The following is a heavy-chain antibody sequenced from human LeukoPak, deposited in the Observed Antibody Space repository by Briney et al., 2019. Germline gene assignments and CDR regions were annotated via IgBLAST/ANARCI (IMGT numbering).Heavy chain of an antibody. CDR2: IIPIFGTA. Sequence: VASVKVSCKASGGTFSSYAISWVRQAPGQGLEWMGGIIPIFGTANYAQKFQGRVTITTDESASTAYMELSSLRSEDTAVYYCARGRLAGYMDVWGKGTTVTVSS. CDR3: ARGRLAGYMDV. V-gene: IGHV1-69*05. CDR1: GGTFSSYA. D-gene: IGHD6-19*01. J-gene: IGHJ6*03.